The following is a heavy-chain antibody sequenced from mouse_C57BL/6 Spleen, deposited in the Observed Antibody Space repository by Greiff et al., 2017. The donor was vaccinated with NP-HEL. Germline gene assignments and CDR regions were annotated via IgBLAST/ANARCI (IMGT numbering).Heavy chain of an antibody. CDR2: ISDGGSYT. Sequence: EVQGVESGGGLVKPGGSLKLSCAASGFTFSSYAMSWVRQTPEKRLEWVATISDGGSYTYYPDNVKGRCTISRDNAKNNLYLQMSHLKSEDTAMYYCAREGDYDYDGFAYWGQGTLVTVSA. V-gene: IGHV5-4*01. CDR1: GFTFSSYA. CDR3: AREGDYDYDGFAY. D-gene: IGHD2-4*01. J-gene: IGHJ3*01.